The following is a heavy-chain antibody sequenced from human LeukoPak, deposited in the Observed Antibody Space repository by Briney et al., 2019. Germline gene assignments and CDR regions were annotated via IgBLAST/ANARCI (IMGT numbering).Heavy chain of an antibody. Sequence: KPSPTLSLTCTLSGGSIRVYYYNWIRQPPGKRLERIGYIYYSGSTNYNSSLKSRVTINLDSSKNQFFLKLSSVTTADTAVYYCARAVVTLYWYFDLWGRGTLVTVSS. D-gene: IGHD4-23*01. V-gene: IGHV4-59*01. J-gene: IGHJ2*01. CDR3: ARAVVTLYWYFDL. CDR1: GGSIRVYY. CDR2: IYYSGST.